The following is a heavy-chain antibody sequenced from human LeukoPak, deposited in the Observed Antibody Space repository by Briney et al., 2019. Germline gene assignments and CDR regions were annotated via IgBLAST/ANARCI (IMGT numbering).Heavy chain of an antibody. J-gene: IGHJ4*02. CDR1: GGSVSSGTDY. Sequence: SETLSLTCTVSGGSVSSGTDYWSWIRRPPGRGLEWIGYIHYSGSTNYNPSLQSRVTISVDTSKNLFSLNLQPVTAADTAVYYCARGRFCSTCHLPDYWGQGTLVTVSS. CDR3: ARGRFCSTCHLPDY. CDR2: IHYSGST. V-gene: IGHV4-61*01. D-gene: IGHD6-13*01.